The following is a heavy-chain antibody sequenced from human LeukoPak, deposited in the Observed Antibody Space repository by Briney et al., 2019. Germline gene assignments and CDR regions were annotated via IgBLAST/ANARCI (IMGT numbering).Heavy chain of an antibody. J-gene: IGHJ4*02. CDR3: ARTHVDTAMVAFDY. CDR2: INPNSGGT. D-gene: IGHD5-18*01. CDR1: GYTFTGYY. Sequence: ASVKASCKASGYTFTGYYMHWVRQAPGQGLEWMGWINPNSGGTNYAQKFQGRVTMTRDTSISTAYMELSRLRSDDTAVYYCARTHVDTAMVAFDYWGQGTLVTVSS. V-gene: IGHV1-2*02.